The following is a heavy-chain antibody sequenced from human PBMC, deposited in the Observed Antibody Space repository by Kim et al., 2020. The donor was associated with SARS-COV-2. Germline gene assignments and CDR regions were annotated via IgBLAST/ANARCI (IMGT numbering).Heavy chain of an antibody. CDR2: INAVNGNT. J-gene: IGHJ3*02. CDR3: ARLKTTGYDYLDAFDI. V-gene: IGHV1-3*01. CDR1: GYTFTSYA. D-gene: IGHD5-12*01. Sequence: ASVKVSCKASGYTFTSYALHWVRQAPGQRLEWMGWINAVNGNTKYSQKFQGRVTITRDTSASTVYMELSSLRSEDTGLYYCARLKTTGYDYLDAFDIWGQGTMVTISS.